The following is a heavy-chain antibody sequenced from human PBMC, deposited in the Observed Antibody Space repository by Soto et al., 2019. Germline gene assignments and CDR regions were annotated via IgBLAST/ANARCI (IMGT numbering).Heavy chain of an antibody. CDR1: GFSLSADGVG. J-gene: IGHJ3*01. V-gene: IGHV2-5*02. CDR3: AHAYGGTSWPNDAFDV. CDR2: IYWDDDQ. D-gene: IGHD2-2*01. Sequence: QITLKESGPTLVKPTQTLTLTCTFSGFSLSADGVGVGWIRQPPGKALEWLALIYWDDDQRYSPSLKTRLTIPKDTSKNQVVLTMTNMDPVDTATYYCAHAYGGTSWPNDAFDVCGQGTVVTVSS.